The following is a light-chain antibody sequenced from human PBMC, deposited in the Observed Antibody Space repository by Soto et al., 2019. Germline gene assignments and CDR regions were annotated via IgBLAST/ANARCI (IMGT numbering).Light chain of an antibody. CDR3: QQRFAWPPIT. CDR1: QSVSSN. V-gene: IGKV3-15*01. Sequence: EIVMTQSPATLSVSPGERATLSCRASQSVSSNLAWYQQKPGQAPRLLIYGASTRATGIPARFSGSGSGTEFTLTISSLQSEDFAVYYCQQRFAWPPITFGQGTRLDI. J-gene: IGKJ5*01. CDR2: GAS.